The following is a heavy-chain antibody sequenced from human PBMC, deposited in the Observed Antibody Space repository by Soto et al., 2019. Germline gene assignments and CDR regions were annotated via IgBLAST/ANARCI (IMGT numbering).Heavy chain of an antibody. V-gene: IGHV4-39*01. CDR1: GGSISSSSYY. Sequence: SETLSLTCTVSGGSISSSSYYWGWIRQPPGKGLEWIGSIYYSGSTYYNPSLKSRVTISVDTSKNQFSLKLSSVATADTAVYYCAITTVVTPGLLAFDIWGQGTMVTVSS. CDR3: AITTVVTPGLLAFDI. D-gene: IGHD4-17*01. J-gene: IGHJ3*02. CDR2: IYYSGST.